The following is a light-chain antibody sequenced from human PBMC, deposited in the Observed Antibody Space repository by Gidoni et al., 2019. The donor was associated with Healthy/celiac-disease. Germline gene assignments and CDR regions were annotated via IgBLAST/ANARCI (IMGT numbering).Light chain of an antibody. Sequence: TVITQSPATLSVSPGERATISCRASQSVSSNLAWYQQKPGQAPRLLIYGASTRATGIPARFSGSGSGTEFTLTISSLQSEDFAVYYCQQYNNWPQTFXQXTKVEIK. V-gene: IGKV3-15*01. J-gene: IGKJ1*01. CDR2: GAS. CDR3: QQYNNWPQT. CDR1: QSVSSN.